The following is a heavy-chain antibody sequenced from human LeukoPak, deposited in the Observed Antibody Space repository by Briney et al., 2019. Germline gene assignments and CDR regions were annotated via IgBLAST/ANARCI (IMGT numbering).Heavy chain of an antibody. J-gene: IGHJ5*02. CDR1: GFTFRSYW. V-gene: IGHV3-7*01. CDR3: ARDLYFDCSSTSCYEPWFDP. CDR2: IKQDGSET. Sequence: TGGSLRLSCAASGFTFRSYWMTWVRQYPGKGLEWVANIKQDGSETYYADSVKGRFTISRDDAKNSLYLQMNSLRAEDTAVYYCARDLYFDCSSTSCYEPWFDPWGQGTLVTVSS. D-gene: IGHD2-2*01.